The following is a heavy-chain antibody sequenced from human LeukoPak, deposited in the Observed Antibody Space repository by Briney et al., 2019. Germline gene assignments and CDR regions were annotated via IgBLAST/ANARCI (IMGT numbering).Heavy chain of an antibody. Sequence: SQTLSLTCIVSVGSINSGTYYWSWIRQPPGKGLEWIGYICHSGSTYYNVSLKSRVTISVDRSKNQFSLKLSSVTAADTAVYYCARGNIGQQLAGVYYFDYWGQGTLVTVSS. CDR3: ARGNIGQQLAGVYYFDY. J-gene: IGHJ4*02. D-gene: IGHD6-13*01. CDR2: ICHSGST. CDR1: VGSINSGTYY. V-gene: IGHV4-30-2*01.